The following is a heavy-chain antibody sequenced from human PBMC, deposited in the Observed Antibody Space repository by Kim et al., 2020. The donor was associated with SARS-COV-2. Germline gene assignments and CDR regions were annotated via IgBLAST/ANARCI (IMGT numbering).Heavy chain of an antibody. V-gene: IGHV3-11*03. CDR2: ISSSCSYT. CDR3: AKSSHSARRSLGGYYGVDV. CDR1: GFTFIDYA. Sequence: GGSLRLSCAASGFTFIDYAMHWFRQAPGKGLEWVSFISSSCSYTYYPDSVKGRFTVSRDNSKNSVSLQMNSLSADDTAVYYCAKSSHSARRSLGGYYGVDVWGQGTTGTVSS. J-gene: IGHJ6*02. D-gene: IGHD3-3*01.